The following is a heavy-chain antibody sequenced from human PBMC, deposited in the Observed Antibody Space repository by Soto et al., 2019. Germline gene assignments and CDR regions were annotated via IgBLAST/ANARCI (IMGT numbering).Heavy chain of an antibody. V-gene: IGHV1-69*01. CDR3: SRSSGRSWDNCFDP. CDR1: GGNFSNYG. J-gene: IGHJ5*02. D-gene: IGHD6-13*01. CDR2: IVPLFGTT. Sequence: QVQLVQSGAEVKKPGSSVTVSCKASGGNFSNYGISWVRQAPGQGLEYMGGIVPLFGTTNYAHKFRGRVTITADESTSTVYMEVSSLKSEDTAVYFCSRSSGRSWDNCFDPWGQGTLVTVST.